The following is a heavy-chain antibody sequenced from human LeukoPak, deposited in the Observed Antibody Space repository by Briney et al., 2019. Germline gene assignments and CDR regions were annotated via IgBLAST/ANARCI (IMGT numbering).Heavy chain of an antibody. CDR3: AKFVNYGSYYYYYYIDV. CDR1: KFTFSRYA. Sequence: GWSLRLSCAASKFTFSRYAMSWVRQAPGKGLEWVSTISESGDTTYYADSVKGRFTISRDNSKNTLYLQMNSLRAEDTAVYYCAKFVNYGSYYYYYYIDVWGKGTTVTVSS. J-gene: IGHJ6*03. CDR2: ISESGDTT. V-gene: IGHV3-23*01. D-gene: IGHD3-10*01.